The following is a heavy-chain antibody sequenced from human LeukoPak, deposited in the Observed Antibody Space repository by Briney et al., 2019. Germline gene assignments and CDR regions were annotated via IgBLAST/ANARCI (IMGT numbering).Heavy chain of an antibody. D-gene: IGHD6-13*01. CDR1: GGSISSGDYY. Sequence: PSETLSLTCTVSGGSISSGDYYWSWIRQPPGKGLEWIVYIYYSGSTYYNPSLKSRVTISVDTSKNQFSLKLSSVTAADTAVYYCAREVASQIAAAPWGFDYWGQGTLVTVSS. CDR2: IYYSGST. CDR3: AREVASQIAAAPWGFDY. V-gene: IGHV4-30-4*02. J-gene: IGHJ4*02.